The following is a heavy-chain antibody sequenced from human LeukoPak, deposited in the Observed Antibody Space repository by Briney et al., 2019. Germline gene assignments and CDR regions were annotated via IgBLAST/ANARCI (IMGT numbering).Heavy chain of an antibody. D-gene: IGHD4-17*01. J-gene: IGHJ2*01. CDR2: IIPIFGTA. CDR1: GGTFSSYA. CDR3: ARAPNYGDYGWYFGL. Sequence: SVKVSCKASGGTFSSYAISWVRQAPGQGLEWMGGIIPIFGTANYAQKFQGRVTITTDESTSTAYMELSSLRSEDTAVYYCARAPNYGDYGWYFGLWGRGTLVTVSS. V-gene: IGHV1-69*05.